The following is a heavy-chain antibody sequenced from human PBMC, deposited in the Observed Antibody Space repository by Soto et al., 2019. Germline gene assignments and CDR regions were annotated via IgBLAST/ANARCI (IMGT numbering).Heavy chain of an antibody. D-gene: IGHD3-22*01. J-gene: IGHJ5*02. CDR2: IIPIFGTA. CDR3: ARDYDSSGYFQCWFDP. V-gene: IGHV1-69*01. Sequence: QVQLVQSGAEVQKPGSSVKVSCKASGGTFSSYAISWVRQAPGQGIEWMGGIIPIFGTANYAQKFQGRVTITADESTSTAYMELSSLRSEDTAVYYCARDYDSSGYFQCWFDPWGQGTLVTVSS. CDR1: GGTFSSYA.